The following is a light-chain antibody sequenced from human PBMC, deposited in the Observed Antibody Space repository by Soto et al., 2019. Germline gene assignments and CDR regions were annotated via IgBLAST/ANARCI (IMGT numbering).Light chain of an antibody. CDR2: YVS. Sequence: SALTQPASVSGSPGQSITISCTGTSSDVGGYNYVSWYPQHPGKAPKLMIYYVSNRPSGVSNRFSGSKSGNTASLTISWLPARDEADYYCSSYTSSSTLVVFGGGTKLTVL. CDR3: SSYTSSSTLVV. V-gene: IGLV2-14*01. CDR1: SSDVGGYNY. J-gene: IGLJ2*01.